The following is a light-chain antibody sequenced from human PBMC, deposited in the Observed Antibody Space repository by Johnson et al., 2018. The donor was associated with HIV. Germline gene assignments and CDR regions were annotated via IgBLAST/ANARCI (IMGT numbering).Light chain of an antibody. CDR3: GTWDSNLSAYV. Sequence: QSVLTQPPSVSAAPGQKVTISCSGSSCDIGNNYVSCHQQFPGTAPKLLIYDNNKRPSGIPDRFSGSKSGTSATLGITGLQPGDEADYYCGTWDSNLSAYVFGPGTKVTVL. CDR2: DNN. V-gene: IGLV1-51*01. J-gene: IGLJ1*01. CDR1: SCDIGNNY.